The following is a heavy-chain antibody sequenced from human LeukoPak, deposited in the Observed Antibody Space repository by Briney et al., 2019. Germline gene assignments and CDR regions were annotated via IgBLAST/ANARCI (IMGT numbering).Heavy chain of an antibody. CDR2: IYSGGST. V-gene: IGHV3-53*01. J-gene: IGHJ6*02. Sequence: PGGSLRLSCAASGFTVSSNYMNWVRQAPGKGLEWVSVIYSGGSTYYADSVKGRFTISRDNSKNTLYLQMNSLRAEDTAVYYCATTDIVATMGFYYYYGMDVWGQGTTVTVSS. CDR3: ATTDIVATMGFYYYYGMDV. D-gene: IGHD5-12*01. CDR1: GFTVSSNY.